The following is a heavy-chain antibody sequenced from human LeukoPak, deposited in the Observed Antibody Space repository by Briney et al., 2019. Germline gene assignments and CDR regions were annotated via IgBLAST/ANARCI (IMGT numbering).Heavy chain of an antibody. CDR1: GYSISSGYY. D-gene: IGHD6-13*01. J-gene: IGHJ5*02. Sequence: PSETLSLTCTASGYSISSGYYWGWLRQPPGKGLEWSGSIYHSGSTYYNPSLKSRVTISVDTSKNQFSLRLSSVTAADRAVYYCVRDGYSSSWYWFDPWGQGTLVTVSS. V-gene: IGHV4-38-2*02. CDR2: IYHSGST. CDR3: VRDGYSSSWYWFDP.